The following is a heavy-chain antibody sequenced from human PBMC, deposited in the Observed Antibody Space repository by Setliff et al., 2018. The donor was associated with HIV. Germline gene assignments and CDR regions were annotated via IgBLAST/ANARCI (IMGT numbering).Heavy chain of an antibody. V-gene: IGHV3-11*06. CDR1: GFTFSDYY. CDR2: ISGRGSSYT. Sequence: GSMRLSCAASGFTFSDYYMSWIRQAPGKGLEWVSYISGRGSSYTNYADSVLGRFTVSRDNAKNSLYLQMNSLRAEDTAVYYCARVHYPSRQARGYSYGYKYWGQGTRVTVSS. CDR3: ARVHYPSRQARGYSYGYKY. J-gene: IGHJ4*02. D-gene: IGHD5-18*01.